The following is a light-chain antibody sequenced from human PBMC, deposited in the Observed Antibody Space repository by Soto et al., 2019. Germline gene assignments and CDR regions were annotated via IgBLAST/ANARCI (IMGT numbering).Light chain of an antibody. J-gene: IGKJ1*01. Sequence: DIQMTQSPYTLPASVGDRVTITCRASQSISNWLAWYQQKPGTAPKVLSSHSSNLQSGFPSRFSGSGSGTEFTHNISSLQPDDFATYYCQQYNSYSFGQGTKVEIK. CDR3: QQYNSYS. V-gene: IGKV1-5*01. CDR1: QSISNW. CDR2: HSS.